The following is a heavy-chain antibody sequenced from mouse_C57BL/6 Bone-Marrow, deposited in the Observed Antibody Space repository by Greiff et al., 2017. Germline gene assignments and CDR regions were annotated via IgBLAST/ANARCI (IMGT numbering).Heavy chain of an antibody. Sequence: VQLQQSGPELVKPGASVKISCKASGYAFSSSWMNWVKQRPGKGLEWIGRLYPGDGDTNYNGKFKGKATLTADKSSSTAYMQLSSRTSEDSAVYFCARDTAQATFDYWGQGTTLTVSS. CDR2: LYPGDGDT. J-gene: IGHJ2*01. D-gene: IGHD3-2*02. CDR1: GYAFSSSW. CDR3: ARDTAQATFDY. V-gene: IGHV1-82*01.